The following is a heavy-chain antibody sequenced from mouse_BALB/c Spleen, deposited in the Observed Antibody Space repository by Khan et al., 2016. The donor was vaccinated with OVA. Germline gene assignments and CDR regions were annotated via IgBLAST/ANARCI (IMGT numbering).Heavy chain of an antibody. J-gene: IGHJ2*01. CDR1: GFTFSNYW. Sequence: EVKVEESGGGLVQPGGSMKLSCVASGFTFSNYWMNWVRQSPEKGLEWVAEIRLKYDAYVTHYAESVKGRFTISRDDPTSRVYLQMNNLRAEDTGIYYCWILQWGQGTTLTVSS. CDR2: IRLKYDAYVT. CDR3: WILQ. V-gene: IGHV6-6*02. D-gene: IGHD6-1*01.